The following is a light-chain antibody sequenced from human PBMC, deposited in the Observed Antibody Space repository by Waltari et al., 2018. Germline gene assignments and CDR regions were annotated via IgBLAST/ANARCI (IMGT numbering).Light chain of an antibody. CDR2: YGS. CDR1: NIGSKS. Sequence: YVLTQPPSVSVDPGKTARLTCGGGNIGSKSVNWSQQKPGQAPVLVMFYGSDRPSEIPERFSGSNSGNTATLTISWVEAGDEADYHCQVWDDVTDSGVFGGGTKLTVL. J-gene: IGLJ3*02. CDR3: QVWDDVTDSGV. V-gene: IGLV3-21*04.